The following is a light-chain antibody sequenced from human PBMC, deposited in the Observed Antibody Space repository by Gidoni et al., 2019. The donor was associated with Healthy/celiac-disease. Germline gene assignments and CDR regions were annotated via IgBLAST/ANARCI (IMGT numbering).Light chain of an antibody. J-gene: IGKJ4*01. Sequence: EIVLTQSSATLSLSPAERATLSCSATQSVSSSLAWYQQQPAQAPRLLIYDASNRATGIPARFSGSGSGTDFTLPISSLVPEDFAVYYCQQRSNWPPLLTFGGXTKVEIK. CDR2: DAS. V-gene: IGKV3-11*01. CDR3: QQRSNWPPLLT. CDR1: QSVSSS.